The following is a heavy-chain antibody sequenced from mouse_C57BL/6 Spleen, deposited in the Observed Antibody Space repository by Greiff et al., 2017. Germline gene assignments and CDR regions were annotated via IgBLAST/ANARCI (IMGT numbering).Heavy chain of an antibody. Sequence: QVHVKQPGAELVRPGTSVKLSCKASGYTFTSYWMHWVKQRPGQGLEWIGVIDPSDSYTNYNQKFKGKATLTVDPSSSTAYMQLSSLTSEDSAVYYCARGENYYGSSYDFDVWGTGTTVTVSS. CDR1: GYTFTSYW. D-gene: IGHD1-1*01. J-gene: IGHJ1*03. V-gene: IGHV1-59*01. CDR2: IDPSDSYT. CDR3: ARGENYYGSSYDFDV.